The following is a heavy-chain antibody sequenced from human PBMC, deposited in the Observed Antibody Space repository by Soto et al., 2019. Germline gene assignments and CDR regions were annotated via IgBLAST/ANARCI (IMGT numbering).Heavy chain of an antibody. CDR2: INQRGST. Sequence: PSETLSLTCAVYGGSFSGYYWSWIRQPPGKGLEWIAEINQRGSTNYNPGRKGRVTIEVDTSKNQFSLRLSSVTAADTVVYYCHEDGYNSRCDYWGQRTPVTVSS. V-gene: IGHV4-34*01. CDR3: HEDGYNSRCDY. J-gene: IGHJ4*02. CDR1: GGSFSGYY. D-gene: IGHD5-12*01.